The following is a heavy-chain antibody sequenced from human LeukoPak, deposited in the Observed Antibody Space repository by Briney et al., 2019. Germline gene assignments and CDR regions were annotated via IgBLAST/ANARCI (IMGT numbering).Heavy chain of an antibody. CDR2: INPNSGGT. V-gene: IGHV1-2*02. J-gene: IGHJ5*02. CDR3: AREGYFDSSGYRNNWFDP. Sequence: ASVKVSCKASGYTFTGYYMHWVRQAPGQGLEWMGWINPNSGGTNYAQKFQGRVTMTRDTSISTAYMEVSRLRSDDTAVYYCAREGYFDSSGYRNNWFDPWGQGTLVTVSS. D-gene: IGHD3-22*01. CDR1: GYTFTGYY.